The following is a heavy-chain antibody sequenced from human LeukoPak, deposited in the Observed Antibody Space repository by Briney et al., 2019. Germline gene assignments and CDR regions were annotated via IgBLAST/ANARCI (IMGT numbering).Heavy chain of an antibody. Sequence: GSSVKVSCKASGGTFSSYAISWVRQAPGQGLEWMGGIIPIFGTANYAQKFQGRVTITADESTSTAYMELSSLRSEDTAVYYCARRGTLVPDKNYYGMDVWGQGTTVTVSS. CDR3: ARRGTLVPDKNYYGMDV. CDR1: GGTFSSYA. CDR2: IIPIFGTA. D-gene: IGHD6-6*01. V-gene: IGHV1-69*01. J-gene: IGHJ6*02.